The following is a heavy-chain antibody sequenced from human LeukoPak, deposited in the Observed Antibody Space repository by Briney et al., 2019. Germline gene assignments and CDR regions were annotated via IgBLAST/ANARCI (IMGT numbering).Heavy chain of an antibody. CDR2: ISAYNGNT. CDR1: GYTFTSYG. J-gene: IGHJ3*02. Sequence: ASVKVSCKASGYTFTSYGISWVRQAPGQGLEGVGWISAYNGNTNYAQKLQGRVTMTTDTSTSTAYMELRSLRSDDTAVYYCARGRVGGYCSSASCYAFDIWGQGTMVTVSS. D-gene: IGHD2-2*01. CDR3: ARGRVGGYCSSASCYAFDI. V-gene: IGHV1-18*04.